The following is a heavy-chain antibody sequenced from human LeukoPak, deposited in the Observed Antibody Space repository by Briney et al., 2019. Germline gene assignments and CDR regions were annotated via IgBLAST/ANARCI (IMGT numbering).Heavy chain of an antibody. D-gene: IGHD5-18*01. CDR2: LHSDGSST. Sequence: GGSLRLSCAASGLTFSSYWMLWVRQAPGRGLVWVSRLHSDGSSTAYADSVKGRFTISRDNAKNTLYLQMNTLRAEDTAVYYCAIRRGYTYGDDYWGQGTLVTVSS. J-gene: IGHJ4*02. V-gene: IGHV3-74*03. CDR3: AIRRGYTYGDDY. CDR1: GLTFSSYW.